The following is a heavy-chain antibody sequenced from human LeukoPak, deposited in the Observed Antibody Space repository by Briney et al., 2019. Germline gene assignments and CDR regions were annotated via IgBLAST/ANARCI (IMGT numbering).Heavy chain of an antibody. V-gene: IGHV1-2*02. CDR3: ASPAGILYDSSGYYFEHYYYGMDV. CDR2: INPNSGGT. CDR1: GYTFTGYY. J-gene: IGHJ6*02. D-gene: IGHD3-22*01. Sequence: ASVKVSCKASGYTFTGYYMHWVRQAPGQGLEWMGWINPNSGGTNYAQKFQGRVTMTRDTSISTAYVELSRLRSDDTAVYYCASPAGILYDSSGYYFEHYYYGMDVWGQGTTVTVSS.